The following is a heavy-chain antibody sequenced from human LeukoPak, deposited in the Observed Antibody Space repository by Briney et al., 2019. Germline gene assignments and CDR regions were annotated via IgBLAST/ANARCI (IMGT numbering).Heavy chain of an antibody. D-gene: IGHD2-21*02. Sequence: SETLSLTCTVSGGSISSGGYYWSWIRQHPGKGLEWIGYIHYSGSTYYNPSLKSRVTISVDTSKNQFSLKLSSVTAADTAVYYCARAVAYCGGDCYSDFDYWGQGTLVTVSS. CDR2: IHYSGST. CDR3: ARAVAYCGGDCYSDFDY. V-gene: IGHV4-31*03. J-gene: IGHJ4*02. CDR1: GGSISSGGYY.